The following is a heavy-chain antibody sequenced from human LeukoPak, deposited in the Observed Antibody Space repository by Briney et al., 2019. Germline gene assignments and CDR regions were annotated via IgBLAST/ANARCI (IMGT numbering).Heavy chain of an antibody. CDR2: IGQDGTET. CDR1: GISFASYW. V-gene: IGHV3-7*01. Sequence: GSLRLSCAASGISFASYWVTWVRQAPGKGLEWVANIGQDGTETVYVGSVKGRFTISRDNARKLLFLQMNSLRADDTAVYYCAIPSSYDGSRYYHAYWGQGTLVSVSP. J-gene: IGHJ4*02. CDR3: AIPSSYDGSRYYHAY. D-gene: IGHD3-22*01.